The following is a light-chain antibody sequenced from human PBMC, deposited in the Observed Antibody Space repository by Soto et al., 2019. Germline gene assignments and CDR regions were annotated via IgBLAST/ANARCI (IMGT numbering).Light chain of an antibody. CDR3: IQTLQTPLT. Sequence: EIVLTQSPGTLSLSPGERATLSCRASQSVSSNLLAWYQQKPGQAPRLLIYGASNRATGIPDRFSGSGSGTDFTLKISRVEAEDFGVYYCIQTLQTPLTFGGGTKVDIK. CDR2: GAS. V-gene: IGKV3-20*01. J-gene: IGKJ4*01. CDR1: QSVSSNL.